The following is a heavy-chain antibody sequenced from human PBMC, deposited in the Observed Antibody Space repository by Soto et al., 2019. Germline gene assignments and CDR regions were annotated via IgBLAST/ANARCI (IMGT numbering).Heavy chain of an antibody. Sequence: GGSLRLSCAASGFTFSYYYMSWIRQAPGKGLEWVSYISSSSSYTNYADSVKGRFTISRDNAKNSLYLQMNSLRAEDTAVYYCARGIAALSDYWGQGTLVTVSS. D-gene: IGHD6-6*01. V-gene: IGHV3-11*06. CDR3: ARGIAALSDY. J-gene: IGHJ4*02. CDR1: GFTFSYYY. CDR2: ISSSSSYT.